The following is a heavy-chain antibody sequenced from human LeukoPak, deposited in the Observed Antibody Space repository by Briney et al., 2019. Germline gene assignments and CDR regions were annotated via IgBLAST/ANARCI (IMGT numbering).Heavy chain of an antibody. CDR1: GGSISSYY. CDR3: ARVAYYYDSSGYSYYFDY. D-gene: IGHD3-22*01. J-gene: IGHJ4*02. V-gene: IGHV4-59*01. Sequence: SETLSLTCTVSGGSISSYYWSWIRQPPGKGLEWIGYIYYSGSTNYNPSLKSRVTISVDTSKNQFSLKLSSVTAADTAVYYCARVAYYYDSSGYSYYFDYWGQGTLVTVSS. CDR2: IYYSGST.